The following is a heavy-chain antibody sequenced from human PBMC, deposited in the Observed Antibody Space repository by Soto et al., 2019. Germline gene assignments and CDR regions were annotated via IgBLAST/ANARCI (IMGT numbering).Heavy chain of an antibody. V-gene: IGHV3-30*04. CDR1: GFTFSDYP. J-gene: IGHJ4*02. CDR3: ARDFIVGAPDYFDY. CDR2: ISYDGRVK. D-gene: IGHD1-26*01. Sequence: QVQLVESGGGVVQPGRSLSLSCAASGFTFSDYPMHWVRQAPGKGLEWVAVISYDGRVKYYGDSVKGRFTISRDDSKNTLYLQMNSLRVDDTAVYYCARDFIVGAPDYFDYWGQGTLVTVSS.